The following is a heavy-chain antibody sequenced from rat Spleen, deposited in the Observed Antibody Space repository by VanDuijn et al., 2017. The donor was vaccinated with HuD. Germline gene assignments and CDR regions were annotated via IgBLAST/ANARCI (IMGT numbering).Heavy chain of an antibody. D-gene: IGHD1-2*01. CDR3: ARLGVTLGAGHWFAY. CDR2: ISTNGGNI. V-gene: IGHV5-25*01. CDR1: GFTFSDYY. J-gene: IGHJ3*01. Sequence: EVQLVESDGGLVQPGRSLKLSCAASGFTFSDYYMAWVRQAPTEGLEWVASISTNGGNIYHRDSVKGRFTISRDNAESTLSLQMDSLRSEDSATYYCARLGVTLGAGHWFAYWGQGTLVTVSS.